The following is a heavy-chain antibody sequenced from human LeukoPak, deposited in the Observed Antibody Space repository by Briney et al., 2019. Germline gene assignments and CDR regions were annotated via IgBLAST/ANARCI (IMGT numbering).Heavy chain of an antibody. Sequence: PGGSLRLSCAASGFTFSSYAMSWVRQAPGKGLEWVSAISGSGGSTYYADSVKGRFTISRDNSKNTLYLQMNSLRAEDTAVYYCAKDTPYYYDSSGQDDAFDIWGQGTMVTVSS. CDR2: ISGSGGST. J-gene: IGHJ3*02. CDR3: AKDTPYYYDSSGQDDAFDI. V-gene: IGHV3-23*01. D-gene: IGHD3-22*01. CDR1: GFTFSSYA.